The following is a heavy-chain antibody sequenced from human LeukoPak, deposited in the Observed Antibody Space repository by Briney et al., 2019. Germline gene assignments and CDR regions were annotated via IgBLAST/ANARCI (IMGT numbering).Heavy chain of an antibody. Sequence: SETLSLTCAVYGGSFSGYYWSWIRQPPGKGLEWIGEINHSGSTNYNPSLKSRVTISVDTSKNQFSLKLSSVTAADTAVYYCGRLYSRSRYRPGWWYFDLWGRGPLVTVPS. V-gene: IGHV4-34*01. CDR1: GGSFSGYY. J-gene: IGHJ2*01. D-gene: IGHD6-13*01. CDR2: INHSGST. CDR3: GRLYSRSRYRPGWWYFDL.